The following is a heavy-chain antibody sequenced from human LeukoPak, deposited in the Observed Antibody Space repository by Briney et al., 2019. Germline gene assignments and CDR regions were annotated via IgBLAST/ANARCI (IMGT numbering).Heavy chain of an antibody. CDR1: GYTFSGHY. CDR3: ARKKGYSSGWYG. Sequence: GASVTVSCKASGYTFSGHYLHWVRQAPGQGLEWMGRINPNTGVTQYTENFQGRVTMTGDTSISTAYMELNGLRSDDTAVYYCARKKGYSSGWYGWGQGTLVTVSS. J-gene: IGHJ4*02. V-gene: IGHV1-2*06. CDR2: INPNTGVT. D-gene: IGHD6-19*01.